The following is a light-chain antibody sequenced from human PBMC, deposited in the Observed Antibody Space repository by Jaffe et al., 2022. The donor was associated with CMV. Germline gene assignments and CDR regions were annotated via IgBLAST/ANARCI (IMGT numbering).Light chain of an antibody. Sequence: DIQMTQSPSAMSASVGDRVTITCRASQDIRYYLAWFQQKPGKVPKRLIYSTSTLQSGVPLRFSGSGFGTEFTLTISSLQPEDFATYYCLQHDTYPWTFGQGTKVEIK. CDR3: LQHDTYPWT. CDR2: STS. CDR1: QDIRYY. V-gene: IGKV1-17*03. J-gene: IGKJ1*01.